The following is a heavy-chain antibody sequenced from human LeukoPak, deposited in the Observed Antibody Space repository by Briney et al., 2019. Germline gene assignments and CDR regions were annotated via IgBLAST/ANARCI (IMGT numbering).Heavy chain of an antibody. Sequence: GGSLRLSCAASGFTFSSYAMSWVCQAPGKGLEWVSAISGSGGSTYYADSVKGRFTISRDNSKNTLYLQMNSLRAEDTAVYYCAKVSDYYDSSGYFNWFDPWGQGTLVTVSS. CDR3: AKVSDYYDSSGYFNWFDP. V-gene: IGHV3-23*01. CDR1: GFTFSSYA. J-gene: IGHJ5*02. D-gene: IGHD3-22*01. CDR2: ISGSGGST.